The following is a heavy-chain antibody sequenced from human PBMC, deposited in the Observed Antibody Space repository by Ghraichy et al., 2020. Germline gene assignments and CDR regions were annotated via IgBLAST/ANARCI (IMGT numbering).Heavy chain of an antibody. CDR2: INHSGST. V-gene: IGHV4-34*01. CDR1: GGSFSGYY. J-gene: IGHJ4*02. CDR3: ARRPLLPWLVPKPFDY. Sequence: SETLSLTCAVYGGSFSGYYWSWIRQPPGKGLEWIGEINHSGSTNYNPSLKSRVTISVDTSKNQFSLKLSSVTAADTAVYYCARRPLLPWLVPKPFDYWGQGTLVTVSS. D-gene: IGHD6-19*01.